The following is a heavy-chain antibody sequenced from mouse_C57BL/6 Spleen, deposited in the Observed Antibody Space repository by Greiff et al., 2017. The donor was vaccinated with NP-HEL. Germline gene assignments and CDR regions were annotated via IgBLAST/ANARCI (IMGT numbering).Heavy chain of an antibody. CDR2: IYPGSGST. CDR1: GYTFTSYW. CDR3: AGGYYGSSYGNAMDY. Sequence: VQLQQPGAELVKPGASVKMSCKASGYTFTSYWITWVKQRPGQGLEWIGDIYPGSGSTNYNEKFKSKATLTVDTSSSTAYMQLSSLTSEDSAVYYCAGGYYGSSYGNAMDYWGQGTSVTVSS. J-gene: IGHJ4*01. D-gene: IGHD1-1*01. V-gene: IGHV1-55*01.